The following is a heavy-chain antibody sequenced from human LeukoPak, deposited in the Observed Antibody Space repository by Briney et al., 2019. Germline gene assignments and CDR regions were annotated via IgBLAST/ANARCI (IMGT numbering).Heavy chain of an antibody. CDR1: ESSLSIYA. D-gene: IGHD4-11*01. Sequence: PSVKASCKASESSLSIYAISWVRQAPGQVIEWKGRIIPILGIANYAQKFQGRVTITADESTSTAYMELSSLRSEDTAVYYCARASLQSATRYYYYMDVWGKGTTVTVSS. J-gene: IGHJ6*03. CDR2: IIPILGIA. CDR3: ARASLQSATRYYYYMDV. V-gene: IGHV1-69*04.